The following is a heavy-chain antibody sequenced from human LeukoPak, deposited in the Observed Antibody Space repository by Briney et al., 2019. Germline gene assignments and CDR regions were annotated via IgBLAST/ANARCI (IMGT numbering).Heavy chain of an antibody. D-gene: IGHD6-19*01. Sequence: PSETLSLTCTVSGGSISSGDYYWSWIRQPPGKGLEWLGYIYYSGSTYYNPSLKSRVTISVDTSKNQFSLKLSSVTAADTAVYYCARVFSSGRANWFDPWGQGTLVTVSS. CDR1: GGSISSGDYY. CDR3: ARVFSSGRANWFDP. J-gene: IGHJ5*02. V-gene: IGHV4-30-4*01. CDR2: IYYSGST.